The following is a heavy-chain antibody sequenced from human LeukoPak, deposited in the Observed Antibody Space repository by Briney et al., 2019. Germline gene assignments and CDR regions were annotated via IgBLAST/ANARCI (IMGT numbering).Heavy chain of an antibody. J-gene: IGHJ4*02. Sequence: GGSLRLSCAASGFTFSSYAMHWVRQAPGKGLEWVAVISYDGSNKYYADSVKGRFTISRDNSKNTLYLQMNSLRAEDTAVYYCASSLGYDSSGYHLSYFDYWGQGTLVTVSS. CDR3: ASSLGYDSSGYHLSYFDY. V-gene: IGHV3-30-3*01. D-gene: IGHD3-22*01. CDR2: ISYDGSNK. CDR1: GFTFSSYA.